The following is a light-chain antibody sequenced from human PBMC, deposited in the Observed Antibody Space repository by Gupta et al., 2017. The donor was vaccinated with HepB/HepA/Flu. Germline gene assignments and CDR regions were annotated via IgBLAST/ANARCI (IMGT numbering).Light chain of an antibody. Sequence: DIEMTQSPSSLSASVGDRVTITCRASQSISSYLNWYQEKPGKAPKFLIYAASSLQTGVPSRFSGSGSGTDFTLTISRLQAEDVATYYCKQSNRTPRYTFGQGTKLEIK. V-gene: IGKV1-39*01. J-gene: IGKJ2*01. CDR3: KQSNRTPRYT. CDR2: AAS. CDR1: QSISSY.